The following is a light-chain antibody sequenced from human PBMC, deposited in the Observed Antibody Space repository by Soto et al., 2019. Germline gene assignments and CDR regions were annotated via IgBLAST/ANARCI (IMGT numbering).Light chain of an antibody. CDR3: QQFSSYSLT. Sequence: DIQMTQSPSTLSASVGDRVTITCRASQSIIRWLAWYQQKPGKAPKLLIYDASTLQSGVPSRFSGSGFGTEFTLTISSLQPYEFATYDCQQFSSYSLTFGGGTRVEIK. CDR2: DAS. V-gene: IGKV1-5*01. J-gene: IGKJ4*01. CDR1: QSIIRW.